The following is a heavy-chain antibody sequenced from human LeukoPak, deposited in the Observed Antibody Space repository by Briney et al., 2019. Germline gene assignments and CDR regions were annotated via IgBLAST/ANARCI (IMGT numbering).Heavy chain of an antibody. CDR2: INQDGSEK. CDR1: GFTFSSYW. CDR3: ASVLSNYYYYYMDV. Sequence: PGGSLRLSCAASGFTFSSYWMSWVRQAPGKGLEWVANINQDGSEKYYVDSVKGRFTISRDNAKNSLYLQMNSLRAEDTAVYYCASVLSNYYYYYMDVWGKGTTVTASS. D-gene: IGHD5/OR15-5a*01. J-gene: IGHJ6*03. V-gene: IGHV3-7*01.